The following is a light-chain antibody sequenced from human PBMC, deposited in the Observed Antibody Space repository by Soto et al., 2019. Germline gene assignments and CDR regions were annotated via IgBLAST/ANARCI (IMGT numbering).Light chain of an antibody. CDR3: CTDAGTYKV. CDR1: SSDVGAYNY. V-gene: IGLV2-11*01. CDR2: HVS. Sequence: QPVLTQPRSVSGSPGQSVTISCTGTSSDVGAYNYVSWYQQHPGKAPKLMIYHVSKRPSGVPDRFSGSKSGNAASLTISGLQAEDEADYYCCTDAGTYKVFGTGTKLTVL. J-gene: IGLJ1*01.